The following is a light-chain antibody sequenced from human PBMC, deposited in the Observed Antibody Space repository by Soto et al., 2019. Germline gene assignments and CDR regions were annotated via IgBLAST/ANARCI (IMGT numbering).Light chain of an antibody. CDR2: KAS. V-gene: IGKV1-5*03. J-gene: IGKJ1*01. CDR3: QQYDTYPRT. Sequence: DIQMTQSPSTLSASVGDRVTITCRASQSISNWLAWYQQKPGKAPKLLIFKASTLESGGQSRFSGSGSGTEFTLNISSLQPDDFATYHCQQYDTYPRTFGQGTKVDIK. CDR1: QSISNW.